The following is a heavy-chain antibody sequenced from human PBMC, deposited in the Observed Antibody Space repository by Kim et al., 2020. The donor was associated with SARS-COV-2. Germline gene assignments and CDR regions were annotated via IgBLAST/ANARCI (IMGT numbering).Heavy chain of an antibody. Sequence: SETLSLTCAVYGGSFSGYYWSWIRQPPGKGLEWIGEINHSGSTNYNPSLKSRVTISVDTSKNQFSLKLSSVTAADTAVYYCARGFRLGYCSSTSCYAFD. CDR2: INHSGST. J-gene: IGHJ3*02. V-gene: IGHV4-34*01. CDR3: ARGFRLGYCSSTSCYAFD. D-gene: IGHD2-2*01. CDR1: GGSFSGYY.